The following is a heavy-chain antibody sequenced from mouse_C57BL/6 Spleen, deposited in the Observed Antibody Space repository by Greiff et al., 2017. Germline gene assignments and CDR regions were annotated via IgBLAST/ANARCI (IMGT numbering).Heavy chain of an antibody. CDR2: ISYDGSN. Sequence: ESGPGLVKPSPSLSLTCSVTGYSITSGYYWNLIRQFPGNKLEWMGSISYDGSNNYNPSLKNRISFTRDTSMNQFFLKLNTVTTEDTATYYCASVGGWLRWDFDVWGTGATVTVAS. CDR1: GYSITSGYY. J-gene: IGHJ1*03. V-gene: IGHV3-6*01. CDR3: ASVGGWLRWDFDV. D-gene: IGHD2-2*01.